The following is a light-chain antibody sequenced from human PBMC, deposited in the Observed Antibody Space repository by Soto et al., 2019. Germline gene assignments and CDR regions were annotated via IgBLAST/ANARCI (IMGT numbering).Light chain of an antibody. CDR3: SSYADTNNLV. J-gene: IGLJ2*01. Sequence: QSALIQPPSASGSPGHSITISCTGTGSDVASYDYVSWYQQRPGRAPKLIIFEVTRRPSGVPDRFSGSKSGNRASLTVSGLQAEDEADYYCSSYADTNNLVFGGGTQVTVL. CDR1: GSDVASYDY. V-gene: IGLV2-8*01. CDR2: EVT.